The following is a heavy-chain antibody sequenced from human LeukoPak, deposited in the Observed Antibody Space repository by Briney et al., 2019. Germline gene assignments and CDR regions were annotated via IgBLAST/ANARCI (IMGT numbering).Heavy chain of an antibody. D-gene: IGHD3-22*01. CDR2: IRNSGTTI. Sequence: PGGSLRLSCVASGFTFSSYEMNWVRQAPGKGLEWISYIRNSGTTIYYTDSVKGRFTISRDDAKNSLYLQMNSLRAEDTAVYYCASTTYYYDSSGYGWYFDLWGRGTLVTVSP. V-gene: IGHV3-48*03. CDR1: GFTFSSYE. J-gene: IGHJ2*01. CDR3: ASTTYYYDSSGYGWYFDL.